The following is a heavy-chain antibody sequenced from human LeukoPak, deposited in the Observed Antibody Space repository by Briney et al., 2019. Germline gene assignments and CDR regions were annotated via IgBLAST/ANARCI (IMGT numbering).Heavy chain of an antibody. D-gene: IGHD3-16*01. J-gene: IGHJ4*02. V-gene: IGHV3-7*01. Sequence: PGGSLRLSCAASGFTFTNHWMTWVRQAPGKGLECVAKIKEDGSDKKYVDSVKGRFTISRDNAKNSLYLQMDSLRAEDTAVYYCARDRSGGSLDYWGQGTLVTVSS. CDR2: IKEDGSDK. CDR3: ARDRSGGSLDY. CDR1: GFTFTNHW.